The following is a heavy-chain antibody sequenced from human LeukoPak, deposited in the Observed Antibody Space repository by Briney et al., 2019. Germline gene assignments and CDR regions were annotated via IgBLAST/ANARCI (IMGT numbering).Heavy chain of an antibody. J-gene: IGHJ6*03. CDR2: INPNSGGT. V-gene: IGHV1-2*02. CDR1: GYTFTGYY. Sequence: ASVKVSCKASGYTFTGYYMHWVRQAPGQGLEWMGWINPNSGGTNYAQKFQGRVTMTRDTSISTAYMELSRPRSDDTAVYYCARDGAAAGTGYYYYMDVWGKGTTVTVSS. D-gene: IGHD6-13*01. CDR3: ARDGAAAGTGYYYYMDV.